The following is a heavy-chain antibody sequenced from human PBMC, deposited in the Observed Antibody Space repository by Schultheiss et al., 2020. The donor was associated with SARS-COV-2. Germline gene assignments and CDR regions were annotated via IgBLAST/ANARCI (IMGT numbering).Heavy chain of an antibody. CDR3: ARGSTILKY. J-gene: IGHJ4*02. D-gene: IGHD6-13*01. CDR1: GGSISSGGYY. Sequence: SETLSLTCTVSGGSISSGGYYWSWIRQPPGKGLEWIGEINHSGSTNYNPSLKSRVTISVDTSKNQFSGKLSSVTAADTAVYYCARGSTILKYWGQGTLVTVSS. CDR2: INHSGST. V-gene: IGHV4-39*07.